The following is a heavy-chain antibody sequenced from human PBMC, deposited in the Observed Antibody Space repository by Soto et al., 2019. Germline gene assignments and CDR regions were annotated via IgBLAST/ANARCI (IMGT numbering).Heavy chain of an antibody. Sequence: SETLCLTCTVPGGSISIYYWSWIRQPPGKGLEWIGYIYYSGSTNYNPSLKSRVTISVDTSKNQFSLTLSSVTAADTAVYYCARDLGKIAAADNYYYYYGMDVWGQGTTVTVSS. D-gene: IGHD6-13*01. CDR3: ARDLGKIAAADNYYYYYGMDV. CDR2: IYYSGST. J-gene: IGHJ6*02. CDR1: GGSISIYY. V-gene: IGHV4-59*01.